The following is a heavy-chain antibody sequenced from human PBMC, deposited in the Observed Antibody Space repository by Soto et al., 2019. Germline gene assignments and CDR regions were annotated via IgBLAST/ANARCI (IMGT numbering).Heavy chain of an antibody. D-gene: IGHD1-1*01. Sequence: SGKVCCKACGFAFTSSAVQWVRQARGQRLEWIGWIVVGSGNTNYAQKFQERVTITRDMSTSTAYMELSSLRSEDTAVYYCADDRGRGGYWGQGTLVTVSS. V-gene: IGHV1-58*01. CDR1: GFAFTSSA. CDR2: IVVGSGNT. J-gene: IGHJ4*02. CDR3: ADDRGRGGY.